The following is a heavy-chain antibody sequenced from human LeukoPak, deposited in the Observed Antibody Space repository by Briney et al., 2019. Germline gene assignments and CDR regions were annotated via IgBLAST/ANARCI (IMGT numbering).Heavy chain of an antibody. Sequence: PSETLSLTCTVSGGSISSYYWSWIRQPPGKGLEWIGSIHYTGSTYYSASLKSRVTISVDTSKNQFSLKLPSVTAADTAVYYCARDSQYDSSGHAPWGQGTLVTVSS. CDR2: IHYTGST. V-gene: IGHV4-39*07. J-gene: IGHJ5*02. D-gene: IGHD3-22*01. CDR1: GGSISSYY. CDR3: ARDSQYDSSGHAP.